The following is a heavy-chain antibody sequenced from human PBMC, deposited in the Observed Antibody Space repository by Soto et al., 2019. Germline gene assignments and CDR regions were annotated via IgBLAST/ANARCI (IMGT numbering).Heavy chain of an antibody. V-gene: IGHV1-3*01. CDR2: INAGNGNT. J-gene: IGHJ1*01. Sequence: ASVKVSCKASGYTFTSYAMHLVRQAPGQRLEWMGWINAGNGNTKYSQKFQGRVTITRDTSASTAYMELSSLRSEDTAVYYCARDSWELLYGYFQHWGQGTLVTVSS. CDR3: ARDSWELLYGYFQH. CDR1: GYTFTSYA. D-gene: IGHD1-26*01.